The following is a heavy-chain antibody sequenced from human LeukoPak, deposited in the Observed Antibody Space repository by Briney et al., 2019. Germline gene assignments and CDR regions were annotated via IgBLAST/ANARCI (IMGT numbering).Heavy chain of an antibody. J-gene: IGHJ4*02. CDR2: VFYTGST. V-gene: IGHV4-59*11. CDR1: GGFISSHY. D-gene: IGHD6-6*01. Sequence: SETLSLTCTVSGGFISSHYWNWIRQPPGKGLEWIGYVFYTGSTNYNPSLRSRVTMSVDTSKNQFSLKLRSVTAADTAVYYCARAHPAYSGSSGFDYWGQGALVTVSS. CDR3: ARAHPAYSGSSGFDY.